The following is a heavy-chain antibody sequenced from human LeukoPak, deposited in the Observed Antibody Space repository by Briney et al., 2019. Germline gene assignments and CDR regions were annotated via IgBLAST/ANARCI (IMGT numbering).Heavy chain of an antibody. CDR3: ARGGGGSLEYFHH. J-gene: IGHJ1*01. CDR2: LNTNSGGT. Sequence: ASVNVSCKASGYTFTGYYMHWVRQAPGQGLEWMGWLNTNSGGTNYAQNFQGRVTMTGDTSINTASMELSRLRSDDTAVYYCARGGGGSLEYFHHWGQGTLVTVSS. CDR1: GYTFTGYY. V-gene: IGHV1-2*02. D-gene: IGHD2-15*01.